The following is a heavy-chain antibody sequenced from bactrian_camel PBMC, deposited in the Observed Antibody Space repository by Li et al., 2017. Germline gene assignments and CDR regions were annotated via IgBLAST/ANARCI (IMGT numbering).Heavy chain of an antibody. CDR3: AADRLGLGGQRNADEFDY. CDR2: MGTGSGTT. Sequence: HVQLVESGGGSVPPGGSLRLSCTASGYQWSDNSMGWFRQAPGKEREGVAAMGTGSGTTIYSDSVKGRFTIAQDNAKNMVFLQMNRLKPEDTAMYYCAADRLGLGGQRNADEFDYWGQGT. D-gene: IGHD1*01. J-gene: IGHJ4*01. V-gene: IGHV3S53*01. CDR1: GYQWSDNS.